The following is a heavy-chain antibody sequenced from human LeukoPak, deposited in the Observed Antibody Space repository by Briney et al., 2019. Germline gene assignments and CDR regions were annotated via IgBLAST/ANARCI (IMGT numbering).Heavy chain of an antibody. CDR2: IYYSGST. CDR1: GGSFSGYY. J-gene: IGHJ5*02. CDR3: AREVGATLAWFDP. D-gene: IGHD1-26*01. Sequence: SETLCLTCAVYGGSFSGYYWSWIRQPPGEGLEWIGYIYYSGSTNYNPSLKSRVTISVDTSKNQFSLKLSSVIAADTAVYYCAREVGATLAWFDPWGQGTLVTVSS. V-gene: IGHV4-59*01.